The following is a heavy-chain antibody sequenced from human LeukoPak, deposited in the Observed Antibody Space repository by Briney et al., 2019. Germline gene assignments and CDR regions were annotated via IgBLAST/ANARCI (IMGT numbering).Heavy chain of an antibody. D-gene: IGHD3-22*01. CDR1: GYSISSGYY. Sequence: PSETLSLTCTVSGYSISSGYYWGWIRQPPGKGLEWIGSIYHSGSTYYNPSLKSRVTISVDTSKNQFSLKLSSVTAADTAVYYCARVRRVRSMIVVDPPAPFDYWGQGTLVTVSS. V-gene: IGHV4-38-2*02. CDR3: ARVRRVRSMIVVDPPAPFDY. CDR2: IYHSGST. J-gene: IGHJ4*02.